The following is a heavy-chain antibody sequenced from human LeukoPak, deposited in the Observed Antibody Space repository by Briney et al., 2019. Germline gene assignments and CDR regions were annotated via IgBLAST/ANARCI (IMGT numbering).Heavy chain of an antibody. CDR1: GGSISSYY. Sequence: NPSETLSLTCTVSGGSISSYYWSWIRQPPGKGLEWIGYIYYSGSTNYNPSLKSRVTISVDTSKNQFSLKLSSVTAADTAVYYCARAQYYDFWSGYSFDYWGQGTLVTVSS. V-gene: IGHV4-59*01. CDR2: IYYSGST. J-gene: IGHJ4*02. CDR3: ARAQYYDFWSGYSFDY. D-gene: IGHD3-3*01.